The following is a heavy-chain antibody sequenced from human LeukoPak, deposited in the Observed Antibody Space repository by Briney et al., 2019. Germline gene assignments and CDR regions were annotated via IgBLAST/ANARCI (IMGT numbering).Heavy chain of an antibody. CDR3: TRGDLVGVTGRAYQH. CDR2: IKQDGSEK. D-gene: IGHD1-26*01. Sequence: PGGSLRLSCAASGFTFSSYWMSWVRQAPGKGLEWVANIKQDGSEKYYMGSVKGRFTISRDNAKNSLYLQMNSLRAEDTAVYYCTRGDLVGVTGRAYQHWGQGTLATVSS. CDR1: GFTFSSYW. J-gene: IGHJ1*01. V-gene: IGHV3-7*01.